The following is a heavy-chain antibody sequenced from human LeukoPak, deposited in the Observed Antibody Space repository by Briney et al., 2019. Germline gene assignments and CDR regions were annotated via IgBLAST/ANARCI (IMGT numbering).Heavy chain of an antibody. D-gene: IGHD3-22*01. Sequence: SGTLSLTCTVSGASFSSGDQYWNWIRQSPGKGLEWIGSIHPSGMLYNNPPLESRVTISIDTSKNQFSLNLNSVTAADTAVYFCSRGLDSRKLGYWGQGTLVTVSS. V-gene: IGHV4-31*03. CDR2: IHPSGML. CDR1: GASFSSGDQY. CDR3: SRGLDSRKLGY. J-gene: IGHJ4*02.